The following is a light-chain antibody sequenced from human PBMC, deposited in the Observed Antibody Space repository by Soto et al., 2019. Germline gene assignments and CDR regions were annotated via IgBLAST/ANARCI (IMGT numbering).Light chain of an antibody. V-gene: IGKV3-20*01. CDR2: GAS. J-gene: IGKJ3*01. CDR1: QSVSSSY. CDR3: QQYGSSRFT. Sequence: EIVLTQSPGTLSLSPGERATLSCRASQSVSSSYLAWYQQKPGQAPRLLIYGASSKATGIPDRFSGSGSATDYTLTISSLEPEDFAVYYWQQYGSSRFTFGPGTKVDIK.